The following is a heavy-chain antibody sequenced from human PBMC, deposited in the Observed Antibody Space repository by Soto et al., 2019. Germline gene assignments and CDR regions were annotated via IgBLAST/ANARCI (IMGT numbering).Heavy chain of an antibody. J-gene: IGHJ6*02. CDR3: AKGYSSSAYYYGMDV. V-gene: IGHV3-23*01. Sequence: GGSLRLSCAASGFTFSSYAMSWVRQAPGKGLERVSAISGSGGSTYYADSVKGRFTISRDNSKNTLYLQMNSLRAEDTAVYYCAKGYSSSAYYYGMDVWGQGTTVTVSS. CDR1: GFTFSSYA. D-gene: IGHD6-6*01. CDR2: ISGSGGST.